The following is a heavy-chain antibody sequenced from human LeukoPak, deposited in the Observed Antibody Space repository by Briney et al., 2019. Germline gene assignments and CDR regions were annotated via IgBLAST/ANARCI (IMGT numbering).Heavy chain of an antibody. D-gene: IGHD3-10*01. CDR2: INHSGST. Sequence: PSETLSLTCAVYGGSFSGYYWSWIRQPPGKGLEWIGEINHSGSTNYNPSLKSRVTISVDTSKNQFSLKLSSVTAADTAVYYCARGAGYKPSLLWFGELFGEFDYWGQGTLVTVSS. CDR1: GGSFSGYY. V-gene: IGHV4-34*01. J-gene: IGHJ4*02. CDR3: ARGAGYKPSLLWFGELFGEFDY.